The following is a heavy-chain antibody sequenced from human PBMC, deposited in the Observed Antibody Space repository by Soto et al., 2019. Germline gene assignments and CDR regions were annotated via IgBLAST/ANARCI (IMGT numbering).Heavy chain of an antibody. Sequence: PGGSLRLSCAASVFTFSSYAMSWVRQAPGKGLEWVSAISGSGGSTYYADSVKGRFTISRGNSKNTLYLQMNSLRAEDTAVYYCTRAALEATGTTHYYYGMEVWGQGTTVTVSS. V-gene: IGHV3-23*01. CDR2: ISGSGGST. D-gene: IGHD1-1*01. CDR1: VFTFSSYA. CDR3: TRAALEATGTTHYYYGMEV. J-gene: IGHJ6*02.